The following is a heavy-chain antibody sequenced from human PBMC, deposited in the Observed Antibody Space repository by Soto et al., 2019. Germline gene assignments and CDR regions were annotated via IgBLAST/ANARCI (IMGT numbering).Heavy chain of an antibody. V-gene: IGHV1-69*01. D-gene: IGHD4-17*01. CDR3: ARDSPVTVSPTLHYYYYGMDV. J-gene: IGHJ6*02. Sequence: QVQLVQSGAEVKKPGSSVKVSCKASGGTFSSYAISWVRQAPGQGLEWMGGIIPIFGTANYAQKFQGRVTITADESTSTAYMELSSLRSEDTAVYYCARDSPVTVSPTLHYYYYGMDVWGQGTTVTVSS. CDR1: GGTFSSYA. CDR2: IIPIFGTA.